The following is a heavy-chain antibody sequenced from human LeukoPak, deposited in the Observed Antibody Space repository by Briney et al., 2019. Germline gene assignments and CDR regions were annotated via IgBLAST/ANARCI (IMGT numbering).Heavy chain of an antibody. Sequence: ASVKVPCKASGYTFTSYYMHWVRQAPGQGLEWVGIINPSGGSTSYAQKFQGRVTMTRDTSTSTVYMELSSLRSEDTAVYYCARPEIEYYYDSSGYLPGDYWGQGTLVTVSS. CDR3: ARPEIEYYYDSSGYLPGDY. CDR1: GYTFTSYY. V-gene: IGHV1-46*01. D-gene: IGHD3-22*01. CDR2: INPSGGST. J-gene: IGHJ4*02.